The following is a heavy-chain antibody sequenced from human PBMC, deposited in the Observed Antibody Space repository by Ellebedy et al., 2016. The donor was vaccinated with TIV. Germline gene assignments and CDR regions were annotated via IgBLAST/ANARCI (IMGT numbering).Heavy chain of an antibody. CDR1: GGTFSSYA. CDR2: IIPIFGTA. D-gene: IGHD2-2*01. Sequence: SVKVSCXASGGTFSSYAISWVRQAPGQGLEWMGGIIPIFGTANYAQKFQGRVTITADESTSTAYMELSSLRSEDTAVYYCARDYIVVVPADTYYYYYGMDVWGQGTTVTVSS. V-gene: IGHV1-69*13. J-gene: IGHJ6*02. CDR3: ARDYIVVVPADTYYYYYGMDV.